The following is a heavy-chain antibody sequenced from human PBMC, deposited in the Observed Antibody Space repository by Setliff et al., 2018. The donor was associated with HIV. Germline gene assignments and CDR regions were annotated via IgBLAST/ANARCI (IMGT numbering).Heavy chain of an antibody. CDR3: ATFYSGYDLDAFDI. V-gene: IGHV3-33*01. D-gene: IGHD5-12*01. CDR2: IWYDGSNK. J-gene: IGHJ3*02. Sequence: PGGSLRLSCAASGFNLNIYGMHWVRQAPGKGLEWVAVIWYDGSNKYYADSVKGRFTISRDNSKNTLYLQMNSLRAGDTAVYCRATFYSGYDLDAFDIWGQGTMVTVSS. CDR1: GFNLNIYG.